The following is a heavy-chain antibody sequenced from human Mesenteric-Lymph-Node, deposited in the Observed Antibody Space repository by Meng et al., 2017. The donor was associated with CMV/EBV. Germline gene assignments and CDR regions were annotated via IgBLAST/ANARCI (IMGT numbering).Heavy chain of an antibody. V-gene: IGHV3-74*01. J-gene: IGHJ6*02. CDR3: ARKRGSYYYYYGMDV. D-gene: IGHD1-26*01. CDR1: GFTFSNYW. Sequence: GESLKISCAASGFTFSNYWMHWARQAPGKGLVWVSRINTDGTTTSYADSVKGRFTISRDNAKNSLYLQMNSLRAEDTAVYYCARKRGSYYYYYGMDVWGQGTTVTVSS. CDR2: INTDGTTT.